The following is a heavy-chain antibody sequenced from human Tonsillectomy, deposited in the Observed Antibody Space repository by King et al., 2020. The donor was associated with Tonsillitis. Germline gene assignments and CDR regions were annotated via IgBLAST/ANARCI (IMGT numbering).Heavy chain of an antibody. CDR3: VRDGPTAGVFFDS. CDR2: INSNGINT. V-gene: IGHV3-64D*06. D-gene: IGHD6-13*01. J-gene: IGHJ4*02. CDR1: GFPFSRYA. Sequence: VQLVESGGGLVRPGGSLRLSCSASGFPFSRYAMHWVRQFPGTGLQHVCTINSNGINTYYADSVKGRFTISRDNSKNTLYLQMTSLRVDDTAVFYCVRDGPTAGVFFDSWGQGTRVTVSA.